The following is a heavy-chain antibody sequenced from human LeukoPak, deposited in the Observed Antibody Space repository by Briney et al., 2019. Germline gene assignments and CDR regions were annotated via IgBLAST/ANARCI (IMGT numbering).Heavy chain of an antibody. CDR3: ARDGEVLSSSWFWFDP. Sequence: SETLSLTCTVSGGSFSSYYWGWIRQPPGKGLEWIGNIYHSGSTYYNPSLKSRVTISVDTSRNQFSLKLSSVTAADTAVYFCARDGEVLSSSWFWFDPWGQGTLVIVSS. V-gene: IGHV4-59*12. CDR1: GGSFSSYY. CDR2: IYHSGST. J-gene: IGHJ5*02. D-gene: IGHD6-13*01.